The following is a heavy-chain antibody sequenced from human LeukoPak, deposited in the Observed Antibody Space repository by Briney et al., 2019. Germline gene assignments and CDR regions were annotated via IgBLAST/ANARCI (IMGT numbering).Heavy chain of an antibody. CDR3: ARQHPFGYSYGPYSDY. D-gene: IGHD5-18*01. CDR1: GGSITGYS. J-gene: IGHJ4*02. Sequence: SETLSLTCTVSGGSITGYSWSWIRQPPGQGLEWIGDIYYSGSTTYNPSLKSRVTMSVDTSKNQFSLRLSSVTAADTAVYYCARQHPFGYSYGPYSDYWGQGTLVTVSS. V-gene: IGHV4-59*08. CDR2: IYYSGST.